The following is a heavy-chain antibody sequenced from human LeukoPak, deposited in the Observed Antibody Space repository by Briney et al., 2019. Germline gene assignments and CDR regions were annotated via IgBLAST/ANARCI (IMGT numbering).Heavy chain of an antibody. D-gene: IGHD3-10*01. CDR1: GFTFSNYA. CDR3: AKPPTGSFYYYYYMDV. CDR2: ISDLGGST. J-gene: IGHJ6*03. V-gene: IGHV3-23*01. Sequence: GGSLRLSCAASGFTFSNYAMSWVRQAPGKGLEWVSAISDLGGSTYYADSVKGRFTISRDNSKNMLYLQMNSLRAEDTAVYYCAKPPTGSFYYYYYMDVWGKGTTVTVSS.